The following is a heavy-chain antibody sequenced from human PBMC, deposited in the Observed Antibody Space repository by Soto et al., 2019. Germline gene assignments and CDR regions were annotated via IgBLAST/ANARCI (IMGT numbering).Heavy chain of an antibody. Sequence: ASVKVSCKASGYTFTSYCISWVRQVPGQGLEWMGWISAYNGNTNYAQKLQGRVTMTTDTSTSTAYMELRSLRSDDTAVYYCARDPVRYCTNGVCYMTYWDWFDPWGQGTLVTVSS. CDR1: GYTFTSYC. V-gene: IGHV1-18*01. CDR3: ARDPVRYCTNGVCYMTYWDWFDP. J-gene: IGHJ5*02. D-gene: IGHD2-8*01. CDR2: ISAYNGNT.